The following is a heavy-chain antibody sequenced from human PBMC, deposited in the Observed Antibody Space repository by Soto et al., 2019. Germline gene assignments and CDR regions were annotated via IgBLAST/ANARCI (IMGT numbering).Heavy chain of an antibody. CDR1: GGSISRGGYS. D-gene: IGHD3-22*01. Sequence: PSLTCAVPGGSISRGGYSCSWIRQPPGKGLEWIGYIYHSGSTYYNPSLKSRVTISVDRSKNQFSLKLSSVTAADTAVYYCARYSSGYQRHFDYWGQGTLVTLSS. J-gene: IGHJ4*02. V-gene: IGHV4-30-2*01. CDR2: IYHSGST. CDR3: ARYSSGYQRHFDY.